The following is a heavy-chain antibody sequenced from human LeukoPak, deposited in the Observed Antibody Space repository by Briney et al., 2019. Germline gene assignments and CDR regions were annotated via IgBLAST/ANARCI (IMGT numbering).Heavy chain of an antibody. CDR2: MSPNSGDT. CDR1: GYTFTSYY. CDR3: VRTPPNWGFDY. D-gene: IGHD7-27*01. J-gene: IGHJ4*02. V-gene: IGHV1-8*02. Sequence: ASVKVSCKASGYTFTSYYMHWVRQAPGQGLEWLGWMSPNSGDTGYAQKFQGRVTMTSDSSISTAYMELSSLRSEDTAIYYCVRTPPNWGFDYWGQGILVTVSS.